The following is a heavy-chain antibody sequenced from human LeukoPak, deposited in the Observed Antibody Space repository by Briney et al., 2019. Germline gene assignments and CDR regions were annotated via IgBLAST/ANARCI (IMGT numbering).Heavy chain of an antibody. Sequence: ASVKVSCKASGYTFTSYGISSVRQAPGQGLEWMGWISASNGNTNYAQKFQGRVTMTTDSSTNTAYMDLRSLRSDDTAVYYCARADYDSSGYYSHGVYWGQGTLVTVSS. CDR1: GYTFTSYG. J-gene: IGHJ4*02. D-gene: IGHD3-22*01. CDR3: ARADYDSSGYYSHGVY. V-gene: IGHV1-18*01. CDR2: ISASNGNT.